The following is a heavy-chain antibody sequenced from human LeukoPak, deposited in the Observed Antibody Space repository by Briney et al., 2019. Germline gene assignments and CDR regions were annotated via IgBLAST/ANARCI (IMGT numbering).Heavy chain of an antibody. J-gene: IGHJ6*03. CDR3: ARDHHHRLWDYHYSYMDV. CDR2: ISYDGSNK. CDR1: GFTFSSYG. D-gene: IGHD1-14*01. V-gene: IGHV3-30*03. Sequence: GGSLRLSCAASGFTFSSYGMHWVRQAPGKGLEWVAVISYDGSNKYYADSVKGRFTISRDNAKNSLYLQMNSLRADDTAVYYCARDHHHRLWDYHYSYMDVWGKGTTVTISS.